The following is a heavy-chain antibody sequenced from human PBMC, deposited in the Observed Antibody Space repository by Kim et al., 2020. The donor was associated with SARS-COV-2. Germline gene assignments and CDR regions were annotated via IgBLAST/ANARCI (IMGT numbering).Heavy chain of an antibody. V-gene: IGHV3-48*02. CDR1: GFSFSSYS. Sequence: GGSLRLSCAXSGFSFSSYSMNWVRQAPGKGLEWVSYISSSGSTIDYADSVKGRFTISRDNAKNSLLLQMNSLRDEDTAVYYCARLRGYSYGYADYWGQGTLVSVSS. J-gene: IGHJ4*02. CDR3: ARLRGYSYGYADY. CDR2: ISSSGSTI. D-gene: IGHD5-18*01.